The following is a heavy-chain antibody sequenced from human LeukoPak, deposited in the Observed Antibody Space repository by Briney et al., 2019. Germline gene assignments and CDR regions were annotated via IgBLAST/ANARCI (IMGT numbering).Heavy chain of an antibody. Sequence: PGGSLRLSCAASGFTVSSDYMSWVRQAPGKGLEWVANIKEDGGEKYYVDSVKGRFTISRDNAKTSVYLQMNSLRAEDTAVYYCARGRFNYDSTGYSSFYYWGQGTLVTVSS. J-gene: IGHJ4*02. D-gene: IGHD3-22*01. CDR2: IKEDGGEK. CDR1: GFTVSSDY. V-gene: IGHV3-7*01. CDR3: ARGRFNYDSTGYSSFYY.